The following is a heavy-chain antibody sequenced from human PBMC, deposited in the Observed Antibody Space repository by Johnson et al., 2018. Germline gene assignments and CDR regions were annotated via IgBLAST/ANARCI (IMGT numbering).Heavy chain of an antibody. V-gene: IGHV3-13*01. D-gene: IGHD3-22*01. CDR2: IGTAGDT. J-gene: IGHJ3*02. CDR3: VRGGSFDSIPGPLDAFDI. Sequence: EVQLVETGGGLVQPGGSLRLSCAASGFTFSRYDMHWARQVTGKGLEWVSAIGTAGDTYYPGSVKGRLTISREDAKNSLYLQMNSLRAGDTAVYYCVRGGSFDSIPGPLDAFDIWGQGTMVTVSS. CDR1: GFTFSRYD.